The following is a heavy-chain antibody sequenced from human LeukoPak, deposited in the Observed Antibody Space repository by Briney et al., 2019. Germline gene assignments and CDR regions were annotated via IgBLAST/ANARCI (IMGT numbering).Heavy chain of an antibody. CDR1: GFTFDDYA. J-gene: IGHJ3*02. Sequence: GGSLRLSCAASGFTFDDYAMHWVRQAPGKGLEWVSGISWNSGSIGYADPVKGRFTISRDNAKNSLYLQMNSLRAEDTALYYCAKDIRITMVRGVTDAFDIWGQGTMVTVSS. D-gene: IGHD3-10*01. V-gene: IGHV3-9*01. CDR3: AKDIRITMVRGVTDAFDI. CDR2: ISWNSGSI.